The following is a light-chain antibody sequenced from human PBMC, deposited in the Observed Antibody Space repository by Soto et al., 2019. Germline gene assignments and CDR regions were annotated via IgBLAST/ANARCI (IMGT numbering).Light chain of an antibody. CDR1: SSNIGSNI. CDR2: SNN. V-gene: IGLV1-44*01. J-gene: IGLJ3*02. Sequence: QSVLTQPPSASGTPGQRVTISCSGRSSNIGSNIVSWYQQLPGTAPKLLVHSNNQRPSGVPDRFSGSKSGTSASLAISGLQSDDEADYYCAAWDDSLSGWVFGGGTKLTV. CDR3: AAWDDSLSGWV.